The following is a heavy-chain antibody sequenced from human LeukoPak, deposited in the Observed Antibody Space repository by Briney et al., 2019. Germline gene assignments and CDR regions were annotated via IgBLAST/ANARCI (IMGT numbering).Heavy chain of an antibody. V-gene: IGHV4-4*07. J-gene: IGHJ3*02. CDR1: GGSISSYY. D-gene: IGHD5-18*01. Sequence: SETLSLTCTVSGGSISSYYWSWIRQPAGKGLEWIGRIYTSGSTNYNPSLKSRVTMSVDTSKNQFSLKLSSVTAADTAVYYCARGLQLWGHDAFDIWGQGTMVTVSS. CDR2: IYTSGST. CDR3: ARGLQLWGHDAFDI.